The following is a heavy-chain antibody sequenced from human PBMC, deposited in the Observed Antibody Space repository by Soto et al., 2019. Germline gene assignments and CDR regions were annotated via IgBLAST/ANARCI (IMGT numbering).Heavy chain of an antibody. D-gene: IGHD5-18*01. CDR3: ARVDTAMAHYY. Sequence: QVQLVQSGAEVKKPGAPVKVSCKASGYTFTGYYMHWVRQAPGQGLEWMGWINPNSGGTNYAQESQGSVTRTMDTSISPGYMELSKLRSDDTAVYYCARVDTAMAHYYWGQGTLVTVSS. V-gene: IGHV1-2*02. J-gene: IGHJ4*02. CDR1: GYTFTGYY. CDR2: INPNSGGT.